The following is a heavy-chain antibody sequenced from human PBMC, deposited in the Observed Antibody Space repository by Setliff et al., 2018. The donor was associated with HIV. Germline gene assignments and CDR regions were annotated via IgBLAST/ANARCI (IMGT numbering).Heavy chain of an antibody. V-gene: IGHV3-66*02. Sequence: LRLSCAASGFTVSTYYMSWVRQAPGKGLEWVSTIYSDGSTYHADSVNGRFTLSRDNSENALYLQIDSLRPEDTAVYYCARLRLYNSALDYWGQGTLVTVSS. CDR1: GFTVSTYY. D-gene: IGHD3-10*01. CDR3: ARLRLYNSALDY. J-gene: IGHJ4*02. CDR2: IYSDGST.